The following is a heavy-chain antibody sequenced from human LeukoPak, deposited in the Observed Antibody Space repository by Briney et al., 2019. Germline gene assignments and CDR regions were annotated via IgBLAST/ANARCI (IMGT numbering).Heavy chain of an antibody. CDR3: ARDIVVVPAFDY. D-gene: IGHD2-2*01. Sequence: GGSLRLSCAASGSSFSRSSMSWVRQAPGKGLEWVSSISSSSSYIYYADSVKGRFTISRDNAKNSLYLQMNSLRAEDTAVYYCARDIVVVPAFDYWGQGTLVTVSS. CDR2: ISSSSSYI. V-gene: IGHV3-21*01. J-gene: IGHJ4*02. CDR1: GSSFSRSS.